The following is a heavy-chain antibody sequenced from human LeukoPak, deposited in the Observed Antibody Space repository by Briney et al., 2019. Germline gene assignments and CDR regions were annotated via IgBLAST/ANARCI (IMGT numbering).Heavy chain of an antibody. J-gene: IGHJ4*02. CDR2: IYYCGTS. V-gene: IGHV4-59*01. D-gene: IGHD1-26*01. CDR1: GGSISSYY. CDR3: ARVRSGTYGPFDY. Sequence: SETLSLTCTVSGGSISSYYWSWIRQPPGKGLEWIGYIYYCGTSDYNPSLKSRVTMSVDTSKNQFSLKLSSVTAADTAVYYCARVRSGTYGPFDYWGQGTLVTVSS.